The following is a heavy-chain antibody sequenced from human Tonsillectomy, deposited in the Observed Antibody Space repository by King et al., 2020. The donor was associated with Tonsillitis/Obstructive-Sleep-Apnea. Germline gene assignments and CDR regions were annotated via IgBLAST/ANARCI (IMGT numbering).Heavy chain of an antibody. CDR2: IKSKTDGGTT. J-gene: IGHJ4*02. Sequence: VQLVESGGGLVKPGGSLRLSCAASGFTFTNAWMNWVRQAPGKGLEWVGRIKSKTDGGTTDYAAPVKGRFTISRDDSKNTLYLQMNRLKIEDTAVYYCTSSKGFLEWFTPLNFDYWGQGTLVTVSS. CDR1: GFTFTNAW. D-gene: IGHD3-3*01. CDR3: TSSKGFLEWFTPLNFDY. V-gene: IGHV3-15*01.